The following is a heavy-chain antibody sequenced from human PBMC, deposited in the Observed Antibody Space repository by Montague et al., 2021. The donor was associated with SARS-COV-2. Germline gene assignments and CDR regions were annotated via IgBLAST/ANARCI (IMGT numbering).Heavy chain of an antibody. J-gene: IGHJ4*02. CDR2: IYTSGTT. CDR3: ARAHSGSWAHLDN. Sequence: TLSLTCAVSGGSISSAGYSWSWIRQPAGKGLEWIGRIYTSGTTDYSFSLKSRVTISVDTSKNQFSLKLTSVTAADTAVYYCARAHSGSWAHLDNWGQGSLVTVSS. CDR1: GGSISSAGYS. D-gene: IGHD5-12*01. V-gene: IGHV4-61*02.